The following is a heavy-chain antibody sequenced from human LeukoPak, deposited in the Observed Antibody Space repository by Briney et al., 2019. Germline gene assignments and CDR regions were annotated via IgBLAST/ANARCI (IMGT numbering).Heavy chain of an antibody. Sequence: SVKVSCKASGYTFTGYYMHWVRQAPGQGLEWMGGIIPMFGAANYAQKFQGRVTITADESTSTAYMELSSLRSEDTAMYYCARSRDDYLTGYIYYFYMDVWGKGTTVTVSS. CDR1: GYTFTGYY. D-gene: IGHD3-9*01. J-gene: IGHJ6*03. CDR2: IIPMFGAA. CDR3: ARSRDDYLTGYIYYFYMDV. V-gene: IGHV1-69*13.